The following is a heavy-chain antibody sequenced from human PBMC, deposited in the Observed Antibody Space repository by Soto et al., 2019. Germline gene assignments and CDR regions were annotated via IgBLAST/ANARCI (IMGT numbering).Heavy chain of an antibody. D-gene: IGHD2-2*01. CDR3: ATASNIVFVPAGDYYYGMDV. CDR2: MNPNSGNT. J-gene: IGHJ6*02. V-gene: IGHV1-8*01. CDR1: GYTFTSYD. Sequence: ASVKVSCKASGYTFTSYDINWVRQATGQGFEYLGWMNPNSGNTGYVKKFQGRVTMTRDTSMSTAYMELSSLRSEDTAVYYCATASNIVFVPAGDYYYGMDVWGQGTTVTVSS.